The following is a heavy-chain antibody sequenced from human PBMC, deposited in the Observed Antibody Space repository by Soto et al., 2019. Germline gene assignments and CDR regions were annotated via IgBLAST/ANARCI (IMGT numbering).Heavy chain of an antibody. V-gene: IGHV3-30*04. CDR2: ISYDGGYK. CDR1: GFTFSNYA. Sequence: QVQLVESGGGVVQPGRSLRLSCAVSGFTFSNYAMHWVRQAPGKGLEWVAVISYDGGYKHYADSVKGRFTISRENSKNTMFLQMNSLRAEDSSVYYCAREYHSSSGCDLSPSFDYWGQGTLVTVSS. CDR3: AREYHSSSGCDLSPSFDY. J-gene: IGHJ4*02. D-gene: IGHD6-19*01.